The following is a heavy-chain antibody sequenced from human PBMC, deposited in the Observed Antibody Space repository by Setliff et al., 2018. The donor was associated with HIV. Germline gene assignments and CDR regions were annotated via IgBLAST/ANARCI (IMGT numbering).Heavy chain of an antibody. J-gene: IGHJ3*02. CDR1: RSTFNSHT. Sequence: VKVSCKASRSTFNSHTINWVRQAPGQGLDWMGRIIPILGVANYAQRFQGKVTITADESTSTAYMELSSLRSEDTAVYYCARARWSERDDDAFDIWGQGTMVTVSS. D-gene: IGHD1-26*01. CDR3: ARARWSERDDDAFDI. V-gene: IGHV1-69*02. CDR2: IIPILGVA.